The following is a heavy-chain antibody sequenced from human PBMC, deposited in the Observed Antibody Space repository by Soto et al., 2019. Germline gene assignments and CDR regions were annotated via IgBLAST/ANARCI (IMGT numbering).Heavy chain of an antibody. D-gene: IGHD2-15*01. J-gene: IGHJ3*02. CDR3: AKARYCSGGSCYHGAFDI. CDR1: GFTFSSYG. V-gene: IGHV3-33*06. CDR2: IWYDGSNK. Sequence: GGSLRLSCAASGFTFSSYGMHWVRQAPGKGLEWVAVIWYDGSNKYYADSVKGRFTISRDNSKNTLYLQMNSLRAEDTTVYYCAKARYCSGGSCYHGAFDIWGQGTMVTVSS.